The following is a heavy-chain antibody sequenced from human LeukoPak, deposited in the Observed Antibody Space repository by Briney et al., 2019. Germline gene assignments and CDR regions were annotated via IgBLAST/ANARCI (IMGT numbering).Heavy chain of an antibody. CDR1: GGSFSGYY. CDR2: INHSGST. CDR3: ARGRATPTNFDY. V-gene: IGHV4-34*01. J-gene: IGHJ4*02. Sequence: PSETLSLTCAVYGGSFSGYYWSWIRQPPGKGLEWIGEINHSGSTNYNPSLKSRVTISVDTSKNQFSLKLSSVTAADTAVYYCARGRATPTNFDYWGQGTLVTVSS.